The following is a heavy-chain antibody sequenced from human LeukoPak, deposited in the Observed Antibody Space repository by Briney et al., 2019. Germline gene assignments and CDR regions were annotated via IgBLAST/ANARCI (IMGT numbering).Heavy chain of an antibody. J-gene: IGHJ5*02. CDR3: ARNKRGQWLATTGFDP. V-gene: IGHV1-18*01. D-gene: IGHD6-19*01. CDR1: GYTFTSYG. Sequence: ASVKVSCKASGYTFTSYGISWVRQAPGQGLEWMGWISAYNGNTNYAQKLQGRVTMTTDTSTSTAYMELRSLRSDDTAVYYCARNKRGQWLATTGFDPWGQGTLVTVSS. CDR2: ISAYNGNT.